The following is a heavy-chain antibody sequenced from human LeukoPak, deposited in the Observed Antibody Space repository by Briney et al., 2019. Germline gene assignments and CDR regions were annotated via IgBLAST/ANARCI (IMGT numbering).Heavy chain of an antibody. CDR2: IRYDGSNK. CDR1: GFTFSSYG. J-gene: IGHJ4*02. Sequence: GGSLRLSCAASGFTFSSYGMHWVRQAPGKGLEWVAFIRYDGSNKYYADSVKGRFTISRDNSKNTLYLQMNSLRAEDMAVYYCAKDLIRVVVVALDYWGQGTLVTVSS. CDR3: AKDLIRVVVVALDY. V-gene: IGHV3-30*02. D-gene: IGHD2-15*01.